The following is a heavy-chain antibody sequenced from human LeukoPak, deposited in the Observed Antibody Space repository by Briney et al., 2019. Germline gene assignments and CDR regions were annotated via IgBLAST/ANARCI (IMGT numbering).Heavy chain of an antibody. V-gene: IGHV3-48*04. Sequence: GGSLRLSCAASGFIFNTYSMNWVRQAPGKGLEWVSFISGDSETIYYADSVRGRFTVSRDIAKNSLYLQMNSLRADDTAVYYCARDFGSSSPRAIFDYWGQGTLVTVSS. CDR2: ISGDSETI. D-gene: IGHD6-6*01. CDR3: ARDFGSSSPRAIFDY. J-gene: IGHJ4*02. CDR1: GFIFNTYS.